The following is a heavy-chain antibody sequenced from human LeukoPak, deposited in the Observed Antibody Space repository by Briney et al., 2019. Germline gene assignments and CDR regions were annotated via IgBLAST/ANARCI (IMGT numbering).Heavy chain of an antibody. CDR3: ARAVLLVGVGGIYYMDV. CDR2: IIPIFGTA. V-gene: IGHV1-69*06. D-gene: IGHD3-3*01. Sequence: GASVKVSCKASGGTFNSYAISWVRQAPGQGLEWMGGIIPIFGTANYAQKFQGRVTITADKSTSTAYMELSSLRSEDTAVYYCARAVLLVGVGGIYYMDVWGKGTTVTVSS. CDR1: GGTFNSYA. J-gene: IGHJ6*03.